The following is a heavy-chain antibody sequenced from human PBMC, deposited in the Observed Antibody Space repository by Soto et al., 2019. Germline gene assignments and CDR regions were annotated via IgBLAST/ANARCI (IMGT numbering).Heavy chain of an antibody. J-gene: IGHJ6*02. CDR3: ARVDLEWLLSRYYYYGMDV. Sequence: ASVKVSCKASGYTFTSYGISWVRQAPGQGLEWVGWISAYNGNTNYAQKLQGRVTMTTDTSTSTAYMELRSLRSDDTAVYYCARVDLEWLLSRYYYYGMDVWGQGTTVTVSS. CDR2: ISAYNGNT. CDR1: GYTFTSYG. D-gene: IGHD3-3*01. V-gene: IGHV1-18*01.